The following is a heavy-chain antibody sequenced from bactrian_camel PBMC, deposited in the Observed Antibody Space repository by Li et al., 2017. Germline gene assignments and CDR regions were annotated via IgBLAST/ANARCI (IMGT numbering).Heavy chain of an antibody. Sequence: QVQLVEFGGGSVQAGGSLSLSCRVSGDEYRGLCMGWFRQAPGKEREEVALVYMNGGSTLDDSAVYYADSVKGRFTISLDNTKTLVLQMNNLKLEDTAMYVCAALPNVGLAHVAKMTIKQLASDSGVWGQGTQV. CDR1: GDEYRGLC. J-gene: IGHJ6*01. CDR3: AALPNVGLAHVAKMTIKQLASDSGV. CDR2: VYMNGGSTLDDSAV. D-gene: IGHD4*01. V-gene: IGHV3S1*01.